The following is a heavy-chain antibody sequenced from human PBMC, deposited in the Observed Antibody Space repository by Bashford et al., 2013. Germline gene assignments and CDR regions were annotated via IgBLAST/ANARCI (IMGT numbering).Heavy chain of an antibody. CDR1: GGTFSSFP. J-gene: IGHJ3*02. D-gene: IGHD2-15*01. V-gene: IGHV1-69*06. CDR3: ATAGVDIVVVVAATSYDAFDI. Sequence: SVKVSCKASGGTFSSFPISWVRQAPGQGLEWMGGIIPIFGTANYAHRFQGRVTITADKSTRTAYMELSSLRSEDTAVYYCATAGVDIVVVVAATSYDAFDIWGQRDKWVTVSS. CDR2: IIPIFGTA.